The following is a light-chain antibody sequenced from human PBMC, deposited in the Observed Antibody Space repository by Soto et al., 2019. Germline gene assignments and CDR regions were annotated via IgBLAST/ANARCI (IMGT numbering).Light chain of an antibody. CDR1: SSDVGGYNY. CDR3: CSYAGSYAVV. CDR2: DVK. V-gene: IGLV2-11*01. J-gene: IGLJ1*01. Sequence: QSALTQPRSVSGSPGQSVTISCTGTSSDVGGYNYVSWYQQYPGKAPKVMIYDVKTRPSGVPDRFSGSKSGNTASLTIAGLQADDEADYYCCSYAGSYAVVFGTGTKLTVL.